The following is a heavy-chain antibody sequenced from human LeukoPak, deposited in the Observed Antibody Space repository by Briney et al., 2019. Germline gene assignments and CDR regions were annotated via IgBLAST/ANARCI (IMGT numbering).Heavy chain of an antibody. D-gene: IGHD4-17*01. CDR1: GGSVSSGSYY. CDR2: IYYSGST. V-gene: IGHV4-61*01. Sequence: PSETLSLTCTVSGGSVSSGSYYWSWIRQPPGKGLEWIGYIYYSGSTNYNPSLKSRVTISVDTSKNQFSLKLSSVTAADTAVYYCARDLGDYDNYSDYWGQGTLVTVSS. CDR3: ARDLGDYDNYSDY. J-gene: IGHJ4*02.